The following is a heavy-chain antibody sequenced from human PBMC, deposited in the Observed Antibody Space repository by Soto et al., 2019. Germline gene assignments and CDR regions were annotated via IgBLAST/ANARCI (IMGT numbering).Heavy chain of an antibody. Sequence: PSETLSITCTFSVGSISSGGYYWSWIRQHPGKGLEWIGYIYYSGSTYYNRSLKSRVTISVDTSKNQFSLKLSSVTAADTAVYYCAGTDYYDSIRYEFDYWAQGIMVTVSS. D-gene: IGHD3-22*01. CDR3: AGTDYYDSIRYEFDY. CDR2: IYYSGST. J-gene: IGHJ4*02. V-gene: IGHV4-31*03. CDR1: VGSISSGGYY.